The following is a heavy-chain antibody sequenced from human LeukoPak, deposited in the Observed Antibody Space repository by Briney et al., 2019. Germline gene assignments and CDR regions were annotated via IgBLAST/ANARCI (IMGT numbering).Heavy chain of an antibody. CDR1: GFTFSSYA. D-gene: IGHD6-13*01. V-gene: IGHV3-30-3*01. J-gene: IGHJ6*03. CDR2: ISYDGSNK. Sequence: PGGSLRLSCAASGFTFSSYAMHWVRQAPGKGLEWVAVISYDGSNKYYADSVKGRFTISRDNSKNTLYLQMNSLRAEDTAVYYCARAGYSSSWNYYYYYMDVWGKGTTVTVSS. CDR3: ARAGYSSSWNYYYYYMDV.